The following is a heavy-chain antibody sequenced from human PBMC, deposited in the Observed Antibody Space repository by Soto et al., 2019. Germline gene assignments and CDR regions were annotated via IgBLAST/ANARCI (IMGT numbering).Heavy chain of an antibody. J-gene: IGHJ6*02. V-gene: IGHV1-69*06. CDR3: ARYREIAGGGYCSGGSCPYYYYYGMGV. D-gene: IGHD2-15*01. Sequence: SVKVSCKASGGTFSSYAISWVRQAPGQGLEWMGGIIPIFGTANYAQKFQGRVTITADKSTSTAYMERSSLRSEDTAVYYCARYREIAGGGYCSGGSCPYYYYYGMGVWGQGTTVTVAS. CDR1: GGTFSSYA. CDR2: IIPIFGTA.